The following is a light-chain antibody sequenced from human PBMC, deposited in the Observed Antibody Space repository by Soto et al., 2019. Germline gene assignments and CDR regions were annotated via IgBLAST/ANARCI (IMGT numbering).Light chain of an antibody. CDR1: QSVNTY. CDR2: DAS. V-gene: IGKV3-11*01. Sequence: EIVLTQSPATLSLYTGKRATLSYRASQSVNTYLAWYQQNPGQAPRLLIHDASNRATGIPARFSGSGSGTDFTLTISSLEPEDFAVYYCHQRSNWPGTFGQGTKVDIK. CDR3: HQRSNWPGT. J-gene: IGKJ1*01.